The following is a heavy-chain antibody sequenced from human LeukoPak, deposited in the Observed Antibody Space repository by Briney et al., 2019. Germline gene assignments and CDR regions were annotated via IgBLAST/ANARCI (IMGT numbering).Heavy chain of an antibody. CDR2: IYGTGTT. D-gene: IGHD3-22*01. V-gene: IGHV4-4*07. J-gene: IGHJ4*02. Sequence: PSETLSLTCTVSSGSMNSFYWNWIRQPAGKGPEWIGRIYGTGTTNYNPSLKSRVSMSMETSKNQFSLRLTSVTAAGTAVYYCARESGLDYCESSGYFPFDTWGQGTLVTVSS. CDR1: SGSMNSFY. CDR3: ARESGLDYCESSGYFPFDT.